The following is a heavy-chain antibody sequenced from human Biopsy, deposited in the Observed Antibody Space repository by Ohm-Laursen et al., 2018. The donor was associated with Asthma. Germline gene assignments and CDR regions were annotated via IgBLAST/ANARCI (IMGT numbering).Heavy chain of an antibody. CDR2: ISGSGGST. Sequence: SLRLSCVASGFTFSSYAMSWVRQAPGKGLEWVSAISGSGGSTYYADSVKGRFTISRDNSKNTLYLQMNSLRAEDTAVYYCASQSSGPDFWSGYYYFDYWGQGTLVTVSS. CDR1: GFTFSSYA. J-gene: IGHJ4*02. V-gene: IGHV3-23*01. CDR3: ASQSSGPDFWSGYYYFDY. D-gene: IGHD3-3*01.